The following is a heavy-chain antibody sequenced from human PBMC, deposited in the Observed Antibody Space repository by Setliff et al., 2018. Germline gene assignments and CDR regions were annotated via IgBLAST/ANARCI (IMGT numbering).Heavy chain of an antibody. CDR1: GFTFSSYW. CDR2: VNADGSTT. CDR3: AKDPRDTYYNFGY. Sequence: PGGSLRLSCAASGFTFSSYWVYWVRKDPGKGLVWVSRVNADGSTTTYADAVKGRFPISRDNAKNTLYLQMNSLRAEDTAVYYCAKDPRDTYYNFGYWGQGTLVTVSS. D-gene: IGHD3-3*01. J-gene: IGHJ4*02. V-gene: IGHV3-74*01.